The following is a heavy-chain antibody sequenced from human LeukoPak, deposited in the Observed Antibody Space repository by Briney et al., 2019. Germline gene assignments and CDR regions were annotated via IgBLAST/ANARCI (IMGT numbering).Heavy chain of an antibody. CDR3: ARVSRDSSGWYPEYLQN. V-gene: IGHV3-11*05. J-gene: IGHJ1*01. CDR2: VSSSSTYT. D-gene: IGHD6-19*01. CDR1: GFTFSSYW. Sequence: GGSLRLSCAASGFTFSSYWMSWVRQAPGKGLEWISYVSSSSTYTNYADSVKGRFTVSRDNAKNSLYLLMNSLRAEDTAVYYCARVSRDSSGWYPEYLQNWGQGTLVTVSS.